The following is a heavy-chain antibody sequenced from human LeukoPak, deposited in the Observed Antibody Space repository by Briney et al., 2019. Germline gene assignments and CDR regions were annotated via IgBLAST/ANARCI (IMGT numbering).Heavy chain of an antibody. D-gene: IGHD3-10*02. CDR3: AELGITMIGGV. CDR1: GFTFSSYE. J-gene: IGHJ6*04. CDR2: ISSSGSTI. V-gene: IGHV3-48*03. Sequence: GGSLRISCAACGFTFSSYEVNWVRQARGKGLEWVSYISSSGSTIYYADSVKGRFTISRDNAKNSLYLQMNSLRAEDTAVYYCAELGITMIGGVWGKGTTVTISS.